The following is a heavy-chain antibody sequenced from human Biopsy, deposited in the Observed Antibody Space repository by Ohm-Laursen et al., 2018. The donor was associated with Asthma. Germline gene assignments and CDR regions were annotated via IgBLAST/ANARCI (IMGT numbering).Heavy chain of an antibody. CDR1: GGTFSRYA. CDR2: IIPVLGTS. CDR3: ARGGYYGDRRHHNGLDV. V-gene: IGHV1-69*01. Sequence: ESSVKVSCKASGGTFSRYAISWVRQAPGQGLEWMGGIIPVLGTSNYAQKFQGRVTFTADESTSTAYMELTSLRKEDTAVYYCARGGYYGDRRHHNGLDVWGQGTTVTVSS. J-gene: IGHJ6*02. D-gene: IGHD4-17*01.